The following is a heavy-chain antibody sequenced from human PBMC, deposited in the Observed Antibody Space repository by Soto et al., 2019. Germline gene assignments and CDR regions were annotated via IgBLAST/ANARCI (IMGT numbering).Heavy chain of an antibody. CDR2: IYPGDSDT. Sequence: GESLKISCKGSGYSFTSYWIGWVRQMPGKGLEWMGIIYPGDSDTRYSPSFQGHVTISADKSISTAYLQWSSLKASDTAMYYCATLYSSSPDYYYGMDVWGQGTTVTVSS. V-gene: IGHV5-51*01. CDR1: GYSFTSYW. CDR3: ATLYSSSPDYYYGMDV. D-gene: IGHD6-13*01. J-gene: IGHJ6*02.